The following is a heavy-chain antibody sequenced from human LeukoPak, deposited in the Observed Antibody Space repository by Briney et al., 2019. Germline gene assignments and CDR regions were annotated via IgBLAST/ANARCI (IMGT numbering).Heavy chain of an antibody. V-gene: IGHV4-39*01. D-gene: IGHD1-7*01. Sequence: KPSETLSLTCTVSGGSINSSSYYWGWIRQPPGKGLEWIGSIYYSGSTYYNPSLKSRVTISVDTSKNQFSLKLSSVTAADTAVYYCARVPLGTDQYYFDYWGQGTLVTVSS. CDR3: ARVPLGTDQYYFDY. CDR1: GGSINSSSYY. J-gene: IGHJ4*02. CDR2: IYYSGST.